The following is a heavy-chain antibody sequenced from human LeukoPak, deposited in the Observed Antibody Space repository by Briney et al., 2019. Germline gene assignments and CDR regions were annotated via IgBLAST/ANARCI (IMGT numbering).Heavy chain of an antibody. V-gene: IGHV4-34*01. Sequence: PSETLSLTCAVYGGSFSGCYWSWIRQPPGKGLEWIGEINHSGSTNYNPSLKSRVTISVDTSKNQFSLKLSSVTAADTAVYYCARARPGYSYGYSGGTCFDYWGQGTLVTVSS. CDR1: GGSFSGCY. CDR3: ARARPGYSYGYSGGTCFDY. CDR2: INHSGST. J-gene: IGHJ4*02. D-gene: IGHD5-18*01.